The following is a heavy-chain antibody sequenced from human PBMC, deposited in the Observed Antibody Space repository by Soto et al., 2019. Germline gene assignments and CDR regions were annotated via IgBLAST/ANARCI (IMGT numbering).Heavy chain of an antibody. CDR1: GDSISTYY. Sequence: PSETLSLTCTVSGDSISTYYWTWIRQPPGKGLEWIGYIYNSATTKYNPSLKSRVTISVDTSKNQFSLKLSSVTTADTAVYYCARGRFDFIWGTPAPYLDYWGQGALVTVSS. D-gene: IGHD3-16*01. CDR2: IYNSATT. V-gene: IGHV4-59*01. J-gene: IGHJ4*02. CDR3: ARGRFDFIWGTPAPYLDY.